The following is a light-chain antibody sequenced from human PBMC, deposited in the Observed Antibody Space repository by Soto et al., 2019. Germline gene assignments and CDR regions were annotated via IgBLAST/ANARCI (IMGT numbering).Light chain of an antibody. Sequence: QSVLTQPAPVSGSPGQSITISCTGTSSDVGGYNYVSWYQQHPGKAPKLMIYEVSNRPSGVSNRFSGSKSGNTASLTISGLQAEDEADYYCSSYTSSSTQVFGTGTKLTVL. J-gene: IGLJ1*01. CDR3: SSYTSSSTQV. V-gene: IGLV2-14*01. CDR1: SSDVGGYNY. CDR2: EVS.